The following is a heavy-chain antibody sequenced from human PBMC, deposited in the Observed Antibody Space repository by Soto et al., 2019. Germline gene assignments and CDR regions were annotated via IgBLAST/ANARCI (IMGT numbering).Heavy chain of an antibody. D-gene: IGHD6-13*01. CDR3: VRRHVSATGIDWFDP. J-gene: IGHJ5*02. V-gene: IGHV1-3*01. CDR1: GYTFTSYG. Sequence: QVQLVQSGTEVKKPGASVKVSCKASGYTFTSYGIHWVRQAPGQRLEWMGWIHAANGDTKYSPKFQGRVTITRDTTASTDYMELSSLRYENTAVYYCVRRHVSATGIDWFDPWGQGTLVTGS. CDR2: IHAANGDT.